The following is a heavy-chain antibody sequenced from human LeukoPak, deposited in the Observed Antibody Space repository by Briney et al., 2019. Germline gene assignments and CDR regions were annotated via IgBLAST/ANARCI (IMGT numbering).Heavy chain of an antibody. Sequence: SETLSLTCTVSGGSISSGGYYWSWIRQHPGKGLEWIGYIYYSGSTNYNPSLKSRVTISVDTSKNQFSLKLSSVTAADTAVYYCARDSIAAAGNFDYWGQGTLVTVSS. J-gene: IGHJ4*02. CDR2: IYYSGST. V-gene: IGHV4-61*08. CDR3: ARDSIAAAGNFDY. CDR1: GGSISSGGYY. D-gene: IGHD6-13*01.